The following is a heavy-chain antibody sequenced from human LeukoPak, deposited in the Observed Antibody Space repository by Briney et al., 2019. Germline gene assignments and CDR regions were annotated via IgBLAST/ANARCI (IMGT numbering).Heavy chain of an antibody. V-gene: IGHV4-59*12. D-gene: IGHD1-14*01. Sequence: SETLSLTCTVSGGSISSYYWSWIRQPPGKGLEWIGEIYHSGSTNYNPSLKSRVTISVDKSKNQFSLKLSSVTAADTAVYYCARVNNHRVFDYWGQVTLVTVYS. CDR2: IYHSGST. J-gene: IGHJ4*02. CDR3: ARVNNHRVFDY. CDR1: GGSISSYY.